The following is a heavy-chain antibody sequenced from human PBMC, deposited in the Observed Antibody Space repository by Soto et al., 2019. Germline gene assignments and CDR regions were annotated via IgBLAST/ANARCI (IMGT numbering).Heavy chain of an antibody. CDR3: AREGGEAFDI. CDR1: GYTFTSYG. V-gene: IGHV1-18*01. D-gene: IGHD3-16*01. CDR2: INIYNGNT. Sequence: QVQLVQSGAEVKKPGASVKVSCKTSGYTFTSYGISWVRQAPGQGLEWMGWINIYNGNTDYEQEVQGRVTMTKDTTTNTAYMELRRLRSDDTAVYYCAREGGEAFDIWGQGTMVTVSS. J-gene: IGHJ3*02.